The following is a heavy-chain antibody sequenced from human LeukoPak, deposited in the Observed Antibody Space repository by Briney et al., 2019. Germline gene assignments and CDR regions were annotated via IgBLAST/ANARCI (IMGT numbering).Heavy chain of an antibody. CDR2: VYYTGNT. Sequence: ETRTLTCTVSGGSISSYYWPWIRQAPGKGLERIGYVYYTGNTKYNPSLKSRVTISLDMSKNQSSLRLSSVTAADTAVYYCARREAAGVFYFDYWGQGTLHPVFS. V-gene: IGHV4-59*01. J-gene: IGHJ4*02. CDR3: ARREAAGVFYFDY. D-gene: IGHD6-13*01. CDR1: GGSISSYY.